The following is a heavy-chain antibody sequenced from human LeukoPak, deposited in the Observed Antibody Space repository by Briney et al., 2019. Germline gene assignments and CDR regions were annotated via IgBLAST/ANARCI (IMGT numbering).Heavy chain of an antibody. CDR1: GCTFSNSA. Sequence: PGGSLRLSCAASGCTFSNSAMSWFRQAPGKGLEWVSTLSGSGITTYYADSVKGRFTISRDNSKNTLYLQMNSLRAEDTAVYYCAKGIYSSGWSYFDYWGHGTLVTVSS. V-gene: IGHV3-23*01. D-gene: IGHD6-19*01. J-gene: IGHJ4*01. CDR2: LSGSGITT. CDR3: AKGIYSSGWSYFDY.